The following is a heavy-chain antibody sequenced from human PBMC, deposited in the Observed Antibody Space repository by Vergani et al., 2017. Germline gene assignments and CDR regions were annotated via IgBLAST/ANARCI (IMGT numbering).Heavy chain of an antibody. D-gene: IGHD6-13*01. V-gene: IGHV3-21*01. CDR3: ARALGSSSWPPQGDAFDI. CDR2: ISSSSSDI. CDR1: GFTFSSYS. J-gene: IGHJ3*02. Sequence: EVQLVESGGGLVKPGGSLRLSCAASGFTFSSYSMNWVRQAPGKGLEWVSSISSSSSDIYYADSVKGRFTISRDNAKNSLYLQMNSLRAEDTAVYYCARALGSSSWPPQGDAFDIWGQGTMVTVSS.